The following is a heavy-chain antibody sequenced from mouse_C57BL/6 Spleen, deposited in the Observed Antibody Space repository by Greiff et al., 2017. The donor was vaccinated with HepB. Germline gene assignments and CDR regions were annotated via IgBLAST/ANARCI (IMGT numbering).Heavy chain of an antibody. CDR3: ARSGGLYAMDY. CDR1: GYAFSSYW. CDR2: IYPGDGDT. Sequence: VQLQESGAELVKPGASVKISCKASGYAFSSYWMNWVKQRPGKGLEWIGQIYPGDGDTNYNGKFKGKATLTADKSSSTAYMQLSSLASEDSAVYFCARSGGLYAMDYWGQGTSVTVSS. D-gene: IGHD3-1*01. V-gene: IGHV1-80*01. J-gene: IGHJ4*01.